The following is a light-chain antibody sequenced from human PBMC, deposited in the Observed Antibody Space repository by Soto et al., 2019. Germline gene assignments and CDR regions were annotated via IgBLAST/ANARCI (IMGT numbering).Light chain of an antibody. V-gene: IGLV1-47*02. CDR3: AAWDDSLSGLVV. Sequence: QSVLTQPPSASGTPGQRVTISCSGSSSNIGSNYVYWYQQLPGTAPKLLIYGNNQRPSGVPDRFSGSKSGTSASLAISGLRSEDEADYYCAAWDDSLSGLVVFGGGTKVTVL. CDR2: GNN. CDR1: SSNIGSNY. J-gene: IGLJ2*01.